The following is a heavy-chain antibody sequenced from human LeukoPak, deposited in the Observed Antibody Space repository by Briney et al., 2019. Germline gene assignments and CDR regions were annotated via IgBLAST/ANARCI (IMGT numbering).Heavy chain of an antibody. V-gene: IGHV3-23*01. D-gene: IGHD6-13*01. J-gene: IGHJ4*02. CDR1: GFTFSSYG. Sequence: GGSLRLSCAASGFTFSSYGMHWVRQPPGQGLGWVSAISGSGGSTYYADSVKGRFTISRDNSKNTLYLQMKSLIAEDTAVYYCAKREGYGTFDYWGQGTLVTVSS. CDR2: ISGSGGST. CDR3: AKREGYGTFDY.